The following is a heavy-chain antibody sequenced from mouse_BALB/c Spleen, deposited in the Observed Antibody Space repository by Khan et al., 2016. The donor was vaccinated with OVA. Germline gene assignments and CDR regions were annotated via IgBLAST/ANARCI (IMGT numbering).Heavy chain of an antibody. V-gene: IGHV2-3*01. CDR3: VKKGYYGYGNAWFAY. CDR2: IWGDGNT. Sequence: QVQLKESGPGLVAPSQSLSITCTVSGFSLTSYGVSWVRQPPGTGLEWLGVIWGDGNTHYPSALISRLSISKDNSKSQVFLKLNSLQTEDTATYYCVKKGYYGYGNAWFAYWGQGTLVTVSA. D-gene: IGHD1-2*01. J-gene: IGHJ3*01. CDR1: GFSLTSYG.